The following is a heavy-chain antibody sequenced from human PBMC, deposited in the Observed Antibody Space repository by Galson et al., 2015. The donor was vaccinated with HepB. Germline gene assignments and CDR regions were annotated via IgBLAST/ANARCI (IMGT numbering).Heavy chain of an antibody. D-gene: IGHD5-18*01. J-gene: IGHJ4*02. V-gene: IGHV3-23*01. Sequence: SLRLSCAASGFTFSSYAMSWVRQAPGKGLEWVSAISGSGGSTYYADSVKGRFTISRDNSKNTLYLQMNSLRAEDTAVYYCAKDVSWIQLWASDYWGQGTLVTVSS. CDR3: AKDVSWIQLWASDY. CDR2: ISGSGGST. CDR1: GFTFSSYA.